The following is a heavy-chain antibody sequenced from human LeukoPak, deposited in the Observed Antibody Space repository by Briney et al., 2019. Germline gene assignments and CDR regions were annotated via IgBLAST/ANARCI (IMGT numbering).Heavy chain of an antibody. CDR2: ISGSGGST. D-gene: IGHD6-19*01. CDR3: AKAVAVGGIAVAGTQGH. J-gene: IGHJ4*02. V-gene: IGHV3-23*01. Sequence: GGSLRLSCAASGVTFSSYAMSWVRQAPGKGLEWVSAISGSGGSTYYADSVKGRFTISRDNSKNTLYLQMNSLRAEDTAVYYCAKAVAVGGIAVAGTQGHWGQGTLVTVSS. CDR1: GVTFSSYA.